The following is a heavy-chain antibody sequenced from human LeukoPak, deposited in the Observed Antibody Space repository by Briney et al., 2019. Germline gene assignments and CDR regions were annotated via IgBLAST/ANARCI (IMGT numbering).Heavy chain of an antibody. CDR2: IYTSGST. D-gene: IGHD2-15*01. Sequence: SETLSLTCTVSGGSISSGSYYWSWIRQPAGKGLEWIGRIYTSGSTNYNPSLKSRVTISVDTSKNQFSLKLSSVTAADTAVYYCARDRVRGYCSGGSCRIDAFDIWGQGTMVTVSS. CDR1: GGSISSGSYY. CDR3: ARDRVRGYCSGGSCRIDAFDI. J-gene: IGHJ3*02. V-gene: IGHV4-61*02.